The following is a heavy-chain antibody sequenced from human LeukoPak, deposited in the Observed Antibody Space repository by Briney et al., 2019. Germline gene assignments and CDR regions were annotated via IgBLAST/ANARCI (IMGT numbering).Heavy chain of an antibody. CDR2: VSASGGAT. V-gene: IGHV3-23*01. CDR1: GFTFSSYA. CDR3: ARSLDGYIYSFDY. Sequence: GGSLRLSCAASGFTFSSYAMNWVRQAPGKGLEWVSVVSASGGATDYAESVKGRFTISRDNSKNMVYLQMNSLRAEDTAVYYCARSLDGYIYSFDYWGQGTLVTVSS. J-gene: IGHJ4*02. D-gene: IGHD5-24*01.